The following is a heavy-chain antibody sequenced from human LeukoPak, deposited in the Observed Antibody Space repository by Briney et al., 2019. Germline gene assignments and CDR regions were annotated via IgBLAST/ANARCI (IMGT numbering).Heavy chain of an antibody. V-gene: IGHV1-69*06. CDR2: IIPIFGTA. J-gene: IGHJ6*04. D-gene: IGHD3-10*01. CDR3: AASGPLRPYYYYYGMDV. CDR1: GGTFSSYA. Sequence: SVKVSCKASGGTFSSYAISWVRQAPGQGLEWMGGIIPIFGTANYAQKFQGRVTITADKSTSTAYMELSSLRSEDTAVYYCAASGPLRPYYYYYGMDVWGKGTTVTVPS.